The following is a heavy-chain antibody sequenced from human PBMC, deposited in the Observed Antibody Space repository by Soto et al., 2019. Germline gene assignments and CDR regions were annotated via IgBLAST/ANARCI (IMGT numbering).Heavy chain of an antibody. CDR3: ARASRAYGSGSYFDY. D-gene: IGHD3-10*01. CDR1: GGSISSGGYS. V-gene: IGHV4-30-2*01. Sequence: QLQLQESGSGLVKPSQTLSLTCAVSGGSISSGGYSWSWIRQPPGKGLEWIGYIYHSGSTYYNPSLKSRVTISVDRSKNQVSLKLSSVTAADTAVYYCARASRAYGSGSYFDYWGQGTLVTVSS. J-gene: IGHJ4*02. CDR2: IYHSGST.